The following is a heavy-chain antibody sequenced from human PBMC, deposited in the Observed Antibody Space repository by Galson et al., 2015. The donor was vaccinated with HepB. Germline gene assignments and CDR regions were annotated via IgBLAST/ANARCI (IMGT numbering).Heavy chain of an antibody. CDR3: ARRISLVRGIITRPDYYYGMDV. Sequence: SLRLSCAASGFTFSSYLMHWVRQAPGKGLEWVANINPDGSETYYVASLKGRFTTSRDNDKNSLYLQMDNLRVGDTAVYYRARRISLVRGIITRPDYYYGMDVWGQGTTVTVAS. CDR1: GFTFSSYL. V-gene: IGHV3-7*03. CDR2: INPDGSET. D-gene: IGHD3-10*01. J-gene: IGHJ6*02.